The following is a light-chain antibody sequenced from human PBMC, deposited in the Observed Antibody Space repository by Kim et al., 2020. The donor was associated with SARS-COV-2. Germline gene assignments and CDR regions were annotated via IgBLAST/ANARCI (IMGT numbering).Light chain of an antibody. V-gene: IGKV4-1*01. CDR2: WAS. J-gene: IGKJ4*01. CDR1: QSVLYSSNNKNY. CDR3: QQYYSAPLT. Sequence: DIVMTQSPDSLAVSRGERATINCKSSQSVLYSSNNKNYLAWYQQKPGQPPKLLIYWASTRESGVPDRFSGSGSGTDFTLTISILQAEDVAVYYCQQYYSAPLTFGGGTKLEI.